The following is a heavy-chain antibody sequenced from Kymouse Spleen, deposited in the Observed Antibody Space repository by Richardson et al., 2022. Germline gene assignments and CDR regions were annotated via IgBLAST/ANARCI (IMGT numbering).Heavy chain of an antibody. D-gene: IGHD6-6*01. Sequence: QVQLQESGPGLVKPSETLSLTCTVSGGSISSYYWSWIRQPPGKGLEWIGYIYYSGSTNYNPSLKSRVTISVDTSKNQFSLKLSSVTAADTAVYYCARYSSSYYYYGMDVWGQGTTVTVSS. CDR1: GGSISSYY. CDR2: IYYSGST. CDR3: ARYSSSYYYYGMDV. V-gene: IGHV4-59*01. J-gene: IGHJ6*02.